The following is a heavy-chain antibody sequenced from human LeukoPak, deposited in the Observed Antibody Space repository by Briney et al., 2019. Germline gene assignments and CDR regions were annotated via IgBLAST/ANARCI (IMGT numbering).Heavy chain of an antibody. CDR1: GGSIFSSY. CDR2: IYTTGTT. V-gene: IGHV4-4*07. D-gene: IGHD4-17*01. J-gene: IGHJ4*02. Sequence: SETLSLTCTVSGGSIFSSYWSWIRQPAGKGLEWIGRIYTTGTTNYNPSLKSRVAMSVDTSKNQFSLKLTSMTAADTAIFYCARENDDYTFTWGQGILVTVSS. CDR3: ARENDDYTFT.